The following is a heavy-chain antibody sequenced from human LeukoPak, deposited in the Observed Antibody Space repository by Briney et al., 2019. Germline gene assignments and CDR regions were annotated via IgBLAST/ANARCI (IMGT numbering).Heavy chain of an antibody. CDR3: APITVIREVNDH. V-gene: IGHV3-64D*06. CDR1: GFTFSSYA. CDR2: ISSNGDST. D-gene: IGHD3-10*01. J-gene: IGHJ4*02. Sequence: GGSLRLSCSASGFTFSSYAMHWVRQAPGKGLEYVSAISSNGDSTYYADSLKGRFAISRDNSKNTLYLQMSSLRAEDTAVYYCAPITVIREVNDHWGQGTLVTVSS.